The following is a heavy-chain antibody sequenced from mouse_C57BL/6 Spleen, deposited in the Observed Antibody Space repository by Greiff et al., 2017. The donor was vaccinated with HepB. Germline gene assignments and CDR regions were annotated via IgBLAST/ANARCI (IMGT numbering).Heavy chain of an antibody. CDR2: IHPNSGST. CDR1: GYTFTSYW. Sequence: VQLQQPGAELVKPGASVKLSCKASGYTFTSYWMHWVKQRPGQGLEWIGMIHPNSGSTNYNEKFKSKATLTVDKSSSTAYMQLSSLTSEDSAVYYCARRGLLRVTYYYAMDYWGQGTSVTVSS. J-gene: IGHJ4*01. CDR3: ARRGLLRVTYYYAMDY. V-gene: IGHV1-64*01. D-gene: IGHD1-1*01.